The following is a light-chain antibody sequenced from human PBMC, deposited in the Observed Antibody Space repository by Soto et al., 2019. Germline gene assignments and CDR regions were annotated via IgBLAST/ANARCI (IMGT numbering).Light chain of an antibody. J-gene: IGKJ1*01. CDR2: DAS. CDR3: QRYNSYSRT. Sequence: DIQMTQSPSTLSASVGDRVTITCRASQNINEWLAWYQQKPGKAPKFLIYDASILESGVPSRFSGSGSGTEFTLTISRLQTDDFATSYCQRYNSYSRTFGQGTKVEIK. CDR1: QNINEW. V-gene: IGKV1-5*01.